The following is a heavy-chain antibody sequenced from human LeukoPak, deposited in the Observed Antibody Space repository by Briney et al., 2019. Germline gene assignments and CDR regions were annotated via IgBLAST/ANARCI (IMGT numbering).Heavy chain of an antibody. CDR1: GGSLSGYY. Sequence: SETLSLTCAVYGGSLSGYYWSWIRQPPGKGLEWIGEVNHSGGTSYNPSLKSRVTISVDTSKNQFSLKLNSVTAADTAVYYCARARRQWLVRTDAFDIWGQGTMVTVSS. CDR3: ARARRQWLVRTDAFDI. CDR2: VNHSGGT. J-gene: IGHJ3*02. V-gene: IGHV4-34*01. D-gene: IGHD6-19*01.